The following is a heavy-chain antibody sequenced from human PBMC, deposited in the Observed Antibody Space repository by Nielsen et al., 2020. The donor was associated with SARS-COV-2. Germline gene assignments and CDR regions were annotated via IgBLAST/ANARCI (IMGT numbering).Heavy chain of an antibody. CDR1: GFTFSSYS. CDR2: IRRDGGAK. Sequence: GESLKISCAASGFTFSSYSMSWVRQAPGKGLEWVANIRRDGGAKFYVDSVKGRFTISRDNARNSLYLQMNSLRVEDTAMYYCVRDTGAWDFDYWGRGTLITVSS. D-gene: IGHD1-26*01. V-gene: IGHV3-7*01. CDR3: VRDTGAWDFDY. J-gene: IGHJ4*02.